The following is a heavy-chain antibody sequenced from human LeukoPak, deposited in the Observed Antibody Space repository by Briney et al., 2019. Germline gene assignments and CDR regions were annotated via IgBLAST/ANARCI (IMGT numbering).Heavy chain of an antibody. CDR2: ISSSGSTI. CDR3: ARESGSSGSLDY. J-gene: IGHJ4*02. CDR1: GFTFSSYE. D-gene: IGHD6-19*01. V-gene: IGHV3-48*03. Sequence: GGSLRLSCAASGFTFSSYEMNWVRQAPGKGLEWVSYISSSGSTIYYADSVKGRFTISRDNAKNSLYLQMNSLRAEDTALYHCARESGSSGSLDYWGQGTLVTVSS.